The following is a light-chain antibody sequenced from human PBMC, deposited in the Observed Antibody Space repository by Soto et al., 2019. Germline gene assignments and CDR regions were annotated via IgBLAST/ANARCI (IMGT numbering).Light chain of an antibody. CDR3: QQYNSYPA. J-gene: IGKJ3*01. CDR1: QSIGRW. Sequence: DIQMTQSPASLSASVGDRVTITCRASQSIGRWLAWYQQKPGKAPKLLIYDASSLESGVPSRFSGSGSGTEFTLTISSLQPDDFATYYCQQYNSYPAFGPGTKVDVK. V-gene: IGKV1-5*01. CDR2: DAS.